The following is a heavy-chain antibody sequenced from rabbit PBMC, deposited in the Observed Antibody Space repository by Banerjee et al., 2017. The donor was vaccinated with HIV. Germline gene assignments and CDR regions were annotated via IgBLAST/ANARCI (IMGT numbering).Heavy chain of an antibody. CDR3: ARAMSDNYGWPTYFNL. V-gene: IGHV1S40*01. D-gene: IGHD6-1*01. CDR2: IYGGSSGST. J-gene: IGHJ4*01. Sequence: VRQAPGKGLEWIACIYGGSSGSTYYASWAKGRFTISKTSSTTVTLQMTSLTAADTATYFCARAMSDNYGWPTYFNLWGPGTLVTVS.